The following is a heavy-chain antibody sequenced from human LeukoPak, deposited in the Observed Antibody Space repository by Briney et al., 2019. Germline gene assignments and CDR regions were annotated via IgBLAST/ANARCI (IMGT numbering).Heavy chain of an antibody. Sequence: SGGSLRLSCVASGFPFKGYWMTWVRQSPGKGLDWVANIKPDGSETNYRDSVKGRFTISRDNARDSLFLEMNNLRVDDTAVYYCARDGGELWPLDEWGQGILVTVSS. CDR1: GFPFKGYW. V-gene: IGHV3-7*01. CDR3: ARDGGELWPLDE. J-gene: IGHJ4*02. D-gene: IGHD3-10*01. CDR2: IKPDGSET.